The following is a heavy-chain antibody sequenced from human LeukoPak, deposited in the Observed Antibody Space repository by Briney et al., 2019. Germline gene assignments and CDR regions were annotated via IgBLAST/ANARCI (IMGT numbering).Heavy chain of an antibody. V-gene: IGHV4-34*01. Sequence: SETLSLTCAVYGGSFSGYYWSWLRQPPGKGLEWIGEINHSGSTNYNPSLKSRVTISVDTSKNQFSLKLSSVTAADTAVYYCARGYGSGSYYFWTGARDFDYWGQGTLVTVSS. CDR3: ARGYGSGSYYFWTGARDFDY. CDR2: INHSGST. CDR1: GGSFSGYY. J-gene: IGHJ4*02. D-gene: IGHD3-10*01.